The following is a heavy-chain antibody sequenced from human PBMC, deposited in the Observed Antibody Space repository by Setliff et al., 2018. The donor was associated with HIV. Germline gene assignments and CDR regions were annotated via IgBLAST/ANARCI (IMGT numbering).Heavy chain of an antibody. CDR1: GGSISIHPFY. V-gene: IGHV4-39*01. J-gene: IGHJ3*02. D-gene: IGHD2-2*01. CDR2: IHYGGTT. Sequence: LSLTCTVSGGSISIHPFYWGWIRQPPGKGLEWIGSIHYGGTTYSNPSLRSRVAFSVDTSKNQFSLQLSSVTAADMAVYYCARIRDCSSSGCFYHAFDMWGQGTMVTVSS. CDR3: ARIRDCSSSGCFYHAFDM.